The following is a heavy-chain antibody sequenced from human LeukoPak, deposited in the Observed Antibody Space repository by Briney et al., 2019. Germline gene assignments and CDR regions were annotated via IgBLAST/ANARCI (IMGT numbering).Heavy chain of an antibody. V-gene: IGHV1-2*02. CDR3: ASCYYDSSGYYYFDY. CDR2: IKPSSGAT. CDR1: GYTFSGHY. Sequence: EASVKVSCKASGYTFSGHYMHWVRLAPGQGLEWMGWIKPSSGATNYAQKFRGRVTMTRDTSNRTSYMELSRLRSDDTALYYCASCYYDSSGYYYFDYWGQGTLVTVSS. D-gene: IGHD3-22*01. J-gene: IGHJ4*02.